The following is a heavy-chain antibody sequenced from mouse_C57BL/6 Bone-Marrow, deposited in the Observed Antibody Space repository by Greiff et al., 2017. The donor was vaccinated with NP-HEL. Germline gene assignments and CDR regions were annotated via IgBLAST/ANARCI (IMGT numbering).Heavy chain of an antibody. V-gene: IGHV1-42*01. J-gene: IGHJ2*01. CDR2: INPSTGGT. Sequence: DVQLQESGPELVKPGASVKISCKASGYSFTGYYMNWVKQSPEKSLEWIGEINPSTGGTTYNQKFKAKATLTVDKSSSTAYMQLKSLTSEDSAVYYCARYSSAPFDYWGQGTTLTVSS. CDR3: ARYSSAPFDY. D-gene: IGHD3-2*02. CDR1: GYSFTGYY.